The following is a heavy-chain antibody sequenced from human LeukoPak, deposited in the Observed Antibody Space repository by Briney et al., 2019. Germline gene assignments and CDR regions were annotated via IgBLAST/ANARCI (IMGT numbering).Heavy chain of an antibody. Sequence: GGSLRLSWAASGFTFSNYAMHWVRQAPGKGQGWVAGIWSEGSNKYYADSVKGRFTISRDNSKNTLSLQVNSLRAEDTAGYYCARTPYSSGWYYFDYWGQGTLVTVSS. CDR2: IWSEGSNK. V-gene: IGHV3-33*01. J-gene: IGHJ4*02. CDR1: GFTFSNYA. D-gene: IGHD6-19*01. CDR3: ARTPYSSGWYYFDY.